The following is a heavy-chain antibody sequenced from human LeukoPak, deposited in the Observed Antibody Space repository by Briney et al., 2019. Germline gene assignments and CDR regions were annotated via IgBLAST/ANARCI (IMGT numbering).Heavy chain of an antibody. CDR1: SYTFTSYG. J-gene: IGHJ5*02. CDR3: ARVPRVGATNWFDP. V-gene: IGHV1-18*01. CDR2: ISAYNGNT. Sequence: ASVKVSWKASSYTFTSYGISWVRQPPGQGLEWMGWISAYNGNTNYAQTLQGRVTMTTDTSTSTAYMELRSLRSDDTAVYYCARVPRVGATNWFDPWGQGTLVTVSS. D-gene: IGHD1-26*01.